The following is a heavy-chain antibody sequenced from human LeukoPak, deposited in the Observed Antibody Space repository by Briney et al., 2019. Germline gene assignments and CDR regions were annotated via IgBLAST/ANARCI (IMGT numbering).Heavy chain of an antibody. J-gene: IGHJ4*02. CDR3: AKDRVNYYDSSGYYTPGDY. D-gene: IGHD3-22*01. Sequence: GGSLRLSCAASGFTFSSYGMHWVRQAPGKGLEWVAVISYDGSNKYYADSVKGRFTISRDNSKNTLYLQMNSLRAEDTAVYYCAKDRVNYYDSSGYYTPGDYWGQGTLVTVSS. V-gene: IGHV3-30*18. CDR1: GFTFSSYG. CDR2: ISYDGSNK.